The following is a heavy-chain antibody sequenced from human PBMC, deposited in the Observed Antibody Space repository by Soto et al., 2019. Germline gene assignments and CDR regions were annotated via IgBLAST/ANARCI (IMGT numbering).Heavy chain of an antibody. CDR2: IYWDDDK. Sequence: QITLKESGPTLVKPTQTLTLTCTFSGFSLSTSGVGVGWIRQPPGKALEWLALIYWDDDKRYSPSLKSRLTITKDTSKNPGVLTMTNMDPVDTATYYCAHDNSDGASRYWGQGTLVTVSS. CDR1: GFSLSTSGVG. J-gene: IGHJ4*02. V-gene: IGHV2-5*02. CDR3: AHDNSDGASRY.